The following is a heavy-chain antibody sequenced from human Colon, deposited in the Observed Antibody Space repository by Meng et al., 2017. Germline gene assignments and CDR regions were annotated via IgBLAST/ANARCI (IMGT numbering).Heavy chain of an antibody. V-gene: IGHV3-15*01. Sequence: GESLKISCAASGFTFSNAYMGWVRQAPGKGLEWVGRIKIKTDGGTTDYAAPVTGRFSISRDDSKNTLYLQMNSLKTEDTAVYYCTTDGRYGGTLDYWGQGTLVTVSS. D-gene: IGHD4-23*01. CDR1: GFTFSNAY. CDR2: IKIKTDGGTT. J-gene: IGHJ4*02. CDR3: TTDGRYGGTLDY.